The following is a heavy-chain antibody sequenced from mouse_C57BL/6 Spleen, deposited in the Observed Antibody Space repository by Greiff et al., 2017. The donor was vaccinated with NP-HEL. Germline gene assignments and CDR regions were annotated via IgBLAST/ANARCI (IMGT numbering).Heavy chain of an antibody. CDR2: IYPGDGDT. J-gene: IGHJ3*01. CDR1: GYAFSSYW. D-gene: IGHD2-3*01. V-gene: IGHV1-80*01. Sequence: QVHVKQSGAELVKPGASVKISCKASGYAFSSYWMNWVKQRPGKGLEWIGQIYPGDGDTNYNGKFKGKATLTADKSSSTAYMQLSSLTSEDSAVYFCAGILYDGYYGFAYWGQGTLVTVSA. CDR3: AGILYDGYYGFAY.